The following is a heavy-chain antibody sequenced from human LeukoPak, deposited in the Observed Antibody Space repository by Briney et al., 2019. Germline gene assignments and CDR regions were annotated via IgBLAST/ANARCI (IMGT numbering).Heavy chain of an antibody. CDR1: GGSISSYY. J-gene: IGHJ4*02. CDR2: IYYSGST. Sequence: SETLSLTCTVSGGSISSYYWSWIRQPPGKGREWIGYIYYSGSTNYNPSLKSRVTISVDTSKNQFSLKLSSVTAADTAVYYCARHRDSSSWYFDYWGQGTLVTVSS. V-gene: IGHV4-59*08. D-gene: IGHD6-13*01. CDR3: ARHRDSSSWYFDY.